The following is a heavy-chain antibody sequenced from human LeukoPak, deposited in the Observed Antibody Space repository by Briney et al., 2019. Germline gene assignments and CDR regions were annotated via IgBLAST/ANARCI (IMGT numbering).Heavy chain of an antibody. CDR2: INPSGGST. Sequence: ASVKVSCKASGYTFTSYYMHWVRQAPGQGLEWMGIINPSGGSTSYAQEFQGRVTMTRDTSTSTVYMELSSLRSEDTAVYYCARDQEQQPYDYWGQGTLVTVSS. CDR1: GYTFTSYY. V-gene: IGHV1-46*01. CDR3: ARDQEQQPYDY. J-gene: IGHJ4*02. D-gene: IGHD6-13*01.